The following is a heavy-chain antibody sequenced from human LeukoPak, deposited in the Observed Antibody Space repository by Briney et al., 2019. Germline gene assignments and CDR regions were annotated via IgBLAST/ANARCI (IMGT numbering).Heavy chain of an antibody. J-gene: IGHJ4*02. CDR2: IIPIFGTA. CDR1: GGTFSSYA. V-gene: IGHV1-69*05. D-gene: IGHD2-15*01. Sequence: GASVKVSCKASGGTFSSYAISWVRQAPGQGLEWMGGIIPIFGTANYAQKFQGRVTMTRDTSISTAYMELSRLRSDDTAVYYCAREFPGYCSGGSCPRPDTTVDYWGQGTLVTVSS. CDR3: AREFPGYCSGGSCPRPDTTVDY.